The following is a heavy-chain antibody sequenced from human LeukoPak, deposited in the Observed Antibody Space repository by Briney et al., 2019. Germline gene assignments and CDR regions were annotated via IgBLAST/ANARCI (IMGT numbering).Heavy chain of an antibody. CDR2: IWYDGSNK. J-gene: IGHJ3*02. V-gene: IGHV3-33*01. CDR3: ARVTGYNDAFDI. D-gene: IGHD3-10*01. Sequence: GGSLRLSCAASGFTFSSYGMHWVRQAPGKGLEWVAVIWYDGSNKYYADSVKGRFTISRDNSKNTLYLQMNSLRAEGTAVYYCARVTGYNDAFDIWGQGTMVTVSS. CDR1: GFTFSSYG.